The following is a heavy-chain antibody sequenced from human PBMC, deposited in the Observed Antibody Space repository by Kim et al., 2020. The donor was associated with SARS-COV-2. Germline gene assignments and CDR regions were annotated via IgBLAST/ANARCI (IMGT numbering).Heavy chain of an antibody. CDR2: INHSGST. CDR3: ARVGGKRRGYSYGRGAGDQRAHYYYGMDV. V-gene: IGHV4-34*01. J-gene: IGHJ6*02. CDR1: GGSFSGYY. D-gene: IGHD5-18*01. Sequence: SETLSLTCAVYGGSFSGYYWSWIRQPPGKGLEWIGEINHSGSTNYNPSLKSRVTISVDTSKNQFSLKLSSVTAADTAVYYCARVGGKRRGYSYGRGAGDQRAHYYYGMDVWGQGTTVTVSS.